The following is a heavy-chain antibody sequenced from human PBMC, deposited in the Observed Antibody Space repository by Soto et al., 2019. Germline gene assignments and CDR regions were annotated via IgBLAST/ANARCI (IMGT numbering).Heavy chain of an antibody. V-gene: IGHV1-69*06. J-gene: IGHJ4*02. D-gene: IGHD2-8*01. CDR1: GGTFKNYA. Sequence: QVQLVQSGAEVKKPGSSVKVSCKASGGTFKNYAIRWVRQAPGQGLEWMGGIIPIFDTPDYAQKFQGRDTITADKSRTIVYMELSSLRSEDTAVYYCARGPPRRDGYNTNWGQGTLVTVSS. CDR3: ARGPPRRDGYNTN. CDR2: IIPIFDTP.